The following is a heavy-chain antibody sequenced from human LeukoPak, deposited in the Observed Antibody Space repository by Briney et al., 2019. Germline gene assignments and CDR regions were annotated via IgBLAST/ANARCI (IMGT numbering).Heavy chain of an antibody. CDR2: IYSGGST. CDR3: ARDSRYCSSTSCSNYDY. J-gene: IGHJ4*02. D-gene: IGHD2-2*01. V-gene: IGHV3-66*02. Sequence: GGSLRLSCAASGFTVSSNYMSWVRQAPGKGLEWVSVIYSGGSTYYADSVKGRFTISRDNSKNTLYLQMNSLRAEDTAVYNCARDSRYCSSTSCSNYDYWGQGTLVTVSS. CDR1: GFTVSSNY.